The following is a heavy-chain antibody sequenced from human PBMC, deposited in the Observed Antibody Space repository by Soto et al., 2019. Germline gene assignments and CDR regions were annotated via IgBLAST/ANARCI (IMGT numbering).Heavy chain of an antibody. CDR1: GGSFSGYY. J-gene: IGHJ4*02. D-gene: IGHD3-16*01. Sequence: QVQLQQWGAGLLKPSETLSLTCAVYGGSFSGYYWSWIRQPPGKGLEGIGEIKHSGSTNHNPSLKSQVTLAVDTDKNQFSLKLSSVPAADTAVYYCARVGGEYWGQGTLVTLS. V-gene: IGHV4-34*01. CDR3: ARVGGEY. CDR2: IKHSGST.